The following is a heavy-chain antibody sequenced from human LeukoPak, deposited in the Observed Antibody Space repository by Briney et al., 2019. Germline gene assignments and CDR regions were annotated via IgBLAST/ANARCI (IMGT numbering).Heavy chain of an antibody. V-gene: IGHV1-69*13. CDR2: IIPIFGTA. CDR3: ARDSSSNTGYDAFDI. Sequence: GASVKVSCKASGGTFSSYAISWVRQAPGQGLEWMGGIIPIFGTANYAQKFQGRVTITADESTSTAYMELSSLGSEDTAVYYCARDSSSNTGYDAFDIWGQGTMVTVSS. CDR1: GGTFSSYA. J-gene: IGHJ3*02. D-gene: IGHD3-9*01.